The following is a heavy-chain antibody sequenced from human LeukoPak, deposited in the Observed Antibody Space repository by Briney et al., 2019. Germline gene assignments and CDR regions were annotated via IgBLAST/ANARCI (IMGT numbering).Heavy chain of an antibody. Sequence: AGGSLRLSCAASGFTFSNYAMSWVRQAPGKGLEWVSSISSSSSYIYYADSVKGRFTISRDNAKNSLYLQMNSLRAEDTAVYYCARDGDYEQTNYYYMDVWGKGTTVTVSS. J-gene: IGHJ6*03. V-gene: IGHV3-21*01. CDR2: ISSSSSYI. CDR3: ARDGDYEQTNYYYMDV. CDR1: GFTFSNYA. D-gene: IGHD4-17*01.